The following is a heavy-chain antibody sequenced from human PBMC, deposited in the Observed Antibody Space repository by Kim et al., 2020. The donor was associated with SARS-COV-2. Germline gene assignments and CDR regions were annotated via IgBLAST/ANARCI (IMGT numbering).Heavy chain of an antibody. CDR1: GGSFSGYY. CDR2: INHSGST. J-gene: IGHJ6*02. Sequence: SETLSLTCAVYGGSFSGYYWSWIRQPPGKGLEWIGEINHSGSTNYNPSLKSRVTISVDTSKNQLSLTRSSVTAADTAVYYCATSLGGSGSYRYGMDVRGRGTTVTLSS. CDR3: ATSLGGSGSYRYGMDV. D-gene: IGHD3-10*01. V-gene: IGHV4-34*01.